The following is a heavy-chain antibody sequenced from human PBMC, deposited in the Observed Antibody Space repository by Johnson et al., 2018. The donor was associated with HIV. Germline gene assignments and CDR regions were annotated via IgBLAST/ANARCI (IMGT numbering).Heavy chain of an antibody. CDR1: GFTFSSYA. D-gene: IGHD3-16*01. CDR2: ISYDGSNK. Sequence: QVQLVESGGGVVQPGRSLRLSCAASGFTFSSYAMHWVRQAPGKGLEWVAVISYDGSNKYYADSVKGRFTISRDNCKNTLYLQMNSLGAEDTAVYYCTKMGALGAFDIWGPGTMVIVSS. J-gene: IGHJ3*02. V-gene: IGHV3-30*04. CDR3: TKMGALGAFDI.